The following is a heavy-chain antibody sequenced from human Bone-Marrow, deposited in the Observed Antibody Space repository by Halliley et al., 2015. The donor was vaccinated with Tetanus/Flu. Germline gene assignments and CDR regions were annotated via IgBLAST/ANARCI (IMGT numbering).Heavy chain of an antibody. CDR3: AKSHVTATGTLDH. CDR1: GGSIRSFY. CDR2: IYDSGT. V-gene: IGHV4-59*08. D-gene: IGHD1-1*01. J-gene: IGHJ4*02. Sequence: TLSLTCIVSGGSIRSFYWTWVRQPPGKGLEWIGYIYDSGTHYDPSLKSRLSMSMDTSRNRISLKLNSVTAADTAVYFCAKSHVTATGTLDHWGQGTLVTVSS.